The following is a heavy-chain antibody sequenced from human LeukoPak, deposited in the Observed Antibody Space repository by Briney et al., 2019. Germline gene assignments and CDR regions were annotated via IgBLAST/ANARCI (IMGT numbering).Heavy chain of an antibody. V-gene: IGHV4-4*02. D-gene: IGHD3-10*01. J-gene: IGHJ4*02. CDR3: ARGDYYGSGSYYFDY. CDR1: GGSISSSNW. Sequence: SGTLSLTCAVSGGSISSSNWWSWVRQPPGKGLEWIGEIYHSGSTNYNPSLKSRVTISVDKSKNQFSLKLSPVTAADTAVYYCARGDYYGSGSYYFDYWGQGTLVTVSS. CDR2: IYHSGST.